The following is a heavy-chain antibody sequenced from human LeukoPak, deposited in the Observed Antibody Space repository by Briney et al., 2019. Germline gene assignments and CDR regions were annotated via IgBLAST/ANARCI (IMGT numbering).Heavy chain of an antibody. V-gene: IGHV4-59*01. CDR1: GGSISSYY. J-gene: IGHJ3*02. Sequence: SETLSLTCTVSGGSISSYYWSWIRQPPGEGLEWIGYIYYSGSTNYNPSLKSRVTISVDTSKNQFSLKLSSVTAADTAVYYCARGGRIAARPGAFDIWGRGTMVTVSS. D-gene: IGHD6-6*01. CDR2: IYYSGST. CDR3: ARGGRIAARPGAFDI.